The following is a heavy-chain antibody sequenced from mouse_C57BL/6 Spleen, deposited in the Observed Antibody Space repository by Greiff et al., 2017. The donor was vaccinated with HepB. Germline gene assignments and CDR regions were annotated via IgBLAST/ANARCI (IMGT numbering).Heavy chain of an antibody. CDR3: AREDYYGPPFAY. J-gene: IGHJ3*01. CDR2: IYPGSGNT. Sequence: QVQLKQSGAELVRPGASVKLSCKASGYTFTDYYINWVKQRPGQGLEWIARIYPGSGNTYYNEKFKGKATLTAEKSSSTAYMQLSSLTSEDSAVYFCAREDYYGPPFAYWGQGTLVTVSA. V-gene: IGHV1-76*01. D-gene: IGHD2-1*01. CDR1: GYTFTDYY.